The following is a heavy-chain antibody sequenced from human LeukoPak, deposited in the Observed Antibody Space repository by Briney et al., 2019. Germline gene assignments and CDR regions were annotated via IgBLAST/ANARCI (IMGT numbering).Heavy chain of an antibody. V-gene: IGHV4-39*07. Sequence: TSETLSLTCIVSGGAISSGSYYWGWIRQPPGKGLEWIGSMYYTGSTYNSPSLKSRVTISVDTSKNQFSLKLTSVTAADTAVYCARDRGRGLGRIAATGYFDYWGQGTLVTVSS. CDR2: MYYTGST. D-gene: IGHD6-13*01. CDR3: ARDRGRGLGRIAATGYFDY. CDR1: GGAISSGSYY. J-gene: IGHJ4*02.